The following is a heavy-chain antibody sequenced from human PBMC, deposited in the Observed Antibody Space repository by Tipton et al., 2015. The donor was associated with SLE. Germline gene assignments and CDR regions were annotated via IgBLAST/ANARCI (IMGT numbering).Heavy chain of an antibody. CDR3: ASSTLERGGV. Sequence: TLSLTCTVSGGSISSSSYYWGWIRQPPGKGLEWIGYIYYSGSTNYNPSLKSRVTISVDTSKNQFSLKLSSVTAADTAVYYCASSTLERGGVWGQGTTVTVSS. CDR1: GGSISSSSYY. CDR2: IYYSGST. V-gene: IGHV4-61*05. J-gene: IGHJ6*02. D-gene: IGHD2/OR15-2a*01.